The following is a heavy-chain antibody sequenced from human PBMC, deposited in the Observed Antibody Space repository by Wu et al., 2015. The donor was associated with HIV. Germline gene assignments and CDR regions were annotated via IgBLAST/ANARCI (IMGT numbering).Heavy chain of an antibody. D-gene: IGHD1-26*01. CDR1: GYIFTSYY. Sequence: QVQLVQSGAEVKKPGASVKVSCEASGYIFTSYYMHWVRQAPGQGLEWMGRINPSGGSTSYAQKFQGRVTMTRDTSTSTVYMELNSLRSEDTAVYYCVRVGVLMTSAGTLEYFQYWGQGTLVTVSS. V-gene: IGHV1-46*01. CDR3: VRVGVLMTSAGTLEYFQY. CDR2: INPSGGST. J-gene: IGHJ1*01.